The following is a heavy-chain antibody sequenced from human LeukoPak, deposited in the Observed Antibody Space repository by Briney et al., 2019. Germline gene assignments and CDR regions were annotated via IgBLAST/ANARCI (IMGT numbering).Heavy chain of an antibody. CDR2: INPNTGGT. Sequence: ASVKVSCKASGYTFTSYYMHWVRQAPGQGLEWMGWINPNTGGTSYAQKFQGRVTMTRDTSISTAYMELSRLRSDDTAVYYCAREGGSGGSCYWFDPWGQGTLVTVSS. CDR1: GYTFTSYY. CDR3: AREGGSGGSCYWFDP. J-gene: IGHJ5*02. V-gene: IGHV1-2*02. D-gene: IGHD2-15*01.